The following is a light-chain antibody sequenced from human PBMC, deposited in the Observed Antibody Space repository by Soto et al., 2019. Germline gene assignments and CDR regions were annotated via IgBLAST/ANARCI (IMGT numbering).Light chain of an antibody. Sequence: EIVMTQSPATLSVSPGERATLSCRASQSVSSSYLAWYQQKPGQAPRLLIYGASSRATGIPDRFSGSGSGTDFTLTISRLETEDFEVFYCQQYGTSEIIFGQGTRLEIK. J-gene: IGKJ5*01. CDR1: QSVSSSY. V-gene: IGKV3-20*01. CDR3: QQYGTSEII. CDR2: GAS.